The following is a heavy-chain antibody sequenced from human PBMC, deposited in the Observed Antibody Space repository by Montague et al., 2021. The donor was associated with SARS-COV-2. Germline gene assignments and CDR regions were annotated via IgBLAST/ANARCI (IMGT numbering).Heavy chain of an antibody. CDR2: ISSGGETI. CDR3: ARDVRANPRPEHFQH. V-gene: IGHV3-48*03. D-gene: IGHD1-14*01. Sequence: SLRLSCAASGFTFSIFEMNWVRQAPGKGLEWVAYISSGGETIYYADSVKGRFTISRDDAKNSLYLQMNSLRVDDTALYYCARDVRANPRPEHFQHWGQGTLVTVSS. J-gene: IGHJ1*01. CDR1: GFTFSIFE.